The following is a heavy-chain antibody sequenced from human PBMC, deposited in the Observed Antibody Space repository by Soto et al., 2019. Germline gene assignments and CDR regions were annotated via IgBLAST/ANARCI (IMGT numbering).Heavy chain of an antibody. V-gene: IGHV4-34*01. Sequence: SETLSLTCAVYGGSFSGYYWSWIRQPPGKGLEWIGEINHSGSTNYNPSLKSRVTISVDTSKNQFSLKLSSVTAADTAVYYCARGKLSDYVWGSYRYQFDYWGQGTVVTVSS. D-gene: IGHD3-16*02. CDR3: ARGKLSDYVWGSYRYQFDY. CDR1: GGSFSGYY. CDR2: INHSGST. J-gene: IGHJ4*02.